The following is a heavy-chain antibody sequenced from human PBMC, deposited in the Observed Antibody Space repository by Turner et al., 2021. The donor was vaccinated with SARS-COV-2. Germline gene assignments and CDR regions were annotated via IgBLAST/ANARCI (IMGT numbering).Heavy chain of an antibody. Sequence: QVQLVESGGGVVQPGRSLRLSCAASGFPFRSYGMHWVRQAPGKGLEWVAVISYDGSNKYYADSVKGRFTISRDNSKNTLFLQMNSLRAEDTAVYYCAKGLGPYCSSTSCYSAAFDYWGQGTLVTVSS. J-gene: IGHJ4*02. CDR1: GFPFRSYG. V-gene: IGHV3-30*18. D-gene: IGHD2-2*01. CDR2: ISYDGSNK. CDR3: AKGLGPYCSSTSCYSAAFDY.